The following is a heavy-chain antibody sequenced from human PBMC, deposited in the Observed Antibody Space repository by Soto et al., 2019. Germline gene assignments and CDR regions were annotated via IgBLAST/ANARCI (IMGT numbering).Heavy chain of an antibody. CDR2: IKSKTDGGTT. J-gene: IGHJ1*01. CDR3: TTDITMIVVVTTAEYFQH. D-gene: IGHD3-22*01. CDR1: GFTFSNAW. V-gene: IGHV3-15*01. Sequence: EVQLVESGGGLVKPGGSLRLSCAASGFTFSNAWMSWVRQAPGKGLEWVGRIKSKTDGGTTDYAAPVKGRFTISRDDSKNTLNLQMNSLKTEDTAVYYCTTDITMIVVVTTAEYFQHWGQGTLVTVSS.